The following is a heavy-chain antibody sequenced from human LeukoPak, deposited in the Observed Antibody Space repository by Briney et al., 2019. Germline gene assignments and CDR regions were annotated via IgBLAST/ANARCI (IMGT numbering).Heavy chain of an antibody. CDR2: ISSSGSTI. D-gene: IGHD6-13*01. J-gene: IGHJ4*02. CDR3: ATFIAAAFH. CDR1: GFTFSDYY. V-gene: IGHV3-11*01. Sequence: KTGGSLRPSCAASGFTFSDYYMSWIRPDPGNGLEWVSYISSSGSTIYYADSVKGRFTISRDNAKNSLYLQMNSLRAEDTAVYYCATFIAAAFHWGQGTLVTVSS.